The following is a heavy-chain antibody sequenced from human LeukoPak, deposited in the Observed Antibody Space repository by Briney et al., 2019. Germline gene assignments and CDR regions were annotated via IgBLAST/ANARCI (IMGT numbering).Heavy chain of an antibody. CDR3: ASFGTPKSGYDFDY. CDR2: MNPNSGNT. CDR1: GYTFTSYD. J-gene: IGHJ4*02. Sequence: ASVKVSCKASGYTFTSYDINWVRQATGQGLEWMGWMNPNSGNTGYAQKFQGRVTMTRNTSISTAYMELSSLRAEDTAVYYCASFGTPKSGYDFDYWGQGTLVTVSS. D-gene: IGHD5-12*01. V-gene: IGHV1-8*01.